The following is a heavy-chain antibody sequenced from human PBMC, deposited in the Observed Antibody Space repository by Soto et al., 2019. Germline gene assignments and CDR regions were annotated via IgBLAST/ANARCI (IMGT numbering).Heavy chain of an antibody. Sequence: EMQLVESGGGLVQPGGSLRLSCAASGFTFSSYEMDWVRQAPGKGLEWISYISSTGSGTLYADSVRGRFTMSRDNTKNSVSLQMSSLRAEDTAVYYCVRDLHEPLATDALRVANWGQGTQVTVSS. CDR3: VRDLHEPLATDALRVAN. D-gene: IGHD2-8*02. V-gene: IGHV3-48*03. CDR2: ISSTGSGT. CDR1: GFTFSSYE. J-gene: IGHJ4*02.